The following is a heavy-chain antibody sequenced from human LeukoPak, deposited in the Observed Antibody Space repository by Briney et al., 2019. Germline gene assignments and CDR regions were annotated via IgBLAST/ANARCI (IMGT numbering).Heavy chain of an antibody. J-gene: IGHJ4*02. V-gene: IGHV3-11*05. CDR2: ISNSGSYT. D-gene: IGHD6-19*01. CDR1: GFSFSDNY. Sequence: GGSLRLSCAASGFSFSDNYMSWIRQAPGKGLEWVSYISNSGSYTNYPDSVKGRFTISRDNAKNSLYLQMNSLRDEDTAVYYCARARGAGPGGHFDYWGQGTLVTVSS. CDR3: ARARGAGPGGHFDY.